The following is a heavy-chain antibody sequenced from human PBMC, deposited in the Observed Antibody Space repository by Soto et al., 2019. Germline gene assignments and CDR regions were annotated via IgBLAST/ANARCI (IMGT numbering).Heavy chain of an antibody. J-gene: IGHJ5*02. V-gene: IGHV4-4*02. CDR3: ARGRGSYYNWFDP. D-gene: IGHD1-26*01. CDR1: SDSISRSHW. Sequence: PSETLSLTCAVSSDSISRSHWLTWVRQSPGKGLEWLGDIYYSGSVYYNPSLRSRITISIDKSNNQFSLNLSSVTAADTAVYYCARGRGSYYNWFDPWGQGTLVTVSS. CDR2: IYYSGSV.